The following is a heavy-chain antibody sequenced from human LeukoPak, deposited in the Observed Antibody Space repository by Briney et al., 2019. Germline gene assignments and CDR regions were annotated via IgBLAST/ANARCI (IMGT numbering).Heavy chain of an antibody. Sequence: PSETLSLTCAVYDGSLSGHYWSWIRQTPGKGLEWIGEINHSGSTNYNPSLKSRVAISGDMSKNQFSLKVTSVTAADTAVYYCARLTVGALDYWGQGTLVTVSS. J-gene: IGHJ4*02. CDR2: INHSGST. D-gene: IGHD1-26*01. CDR1: DGSLSGHY. V-gene: IGHV4-34*01. CDR3: ARLTVGALDY.